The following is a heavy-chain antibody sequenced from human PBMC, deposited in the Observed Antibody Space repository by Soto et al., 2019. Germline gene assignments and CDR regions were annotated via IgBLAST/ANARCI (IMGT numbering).Heavy chain of an antibody. CDR1: GGSISSSSYY. Sequence: QLQLQESGPGLVKPSETLSLTCTVSGGSISSSSYYWGWIRQPPGKGLEWIGSIYYSGSTYYNPPLKSRVTISVDTSKNQFSLKLTSVTAADTAVYYCARHDPGVVVVAATGADYWGQGTLVTVSS. CDR3: ARHDPGVVVVAATGADY. CDR2: IYYSGST. V-gene: IGHV4-39*01. J-gene: IGHJ4*02. D-gene: IGHD2-15*01.